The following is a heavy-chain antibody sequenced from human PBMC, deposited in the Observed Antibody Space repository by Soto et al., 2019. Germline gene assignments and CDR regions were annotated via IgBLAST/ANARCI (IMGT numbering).Heavy chain of an antibody. Sequence: EVQLVESGGGLVQPGGSLRLSCAASGITFSNYWMHWVRQAPGKGLVWVSRIIGDGTTTAYADSVKGRFTISRDNARNTLYLQMNSLRAEDTAVYYCAKVRRYSGYEYFDYWGQGALVTVSS. CDR2: IIGDGTTT. V-gene: IGHV3-74*03. CDR3: AKVRRYSGYEYFDY. D-gene: IGHD5-12*01. J-gene: IGHJ4*02. CDR1: GITFSNYW.